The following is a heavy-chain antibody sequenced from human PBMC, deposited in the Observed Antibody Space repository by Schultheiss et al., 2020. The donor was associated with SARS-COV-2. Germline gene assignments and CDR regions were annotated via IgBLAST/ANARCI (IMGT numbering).Heavy chain of an antibody. Sequence: GSLRLSCAVYGGSFSGFYWSWIRQPPGKGLEWIGEINHSGSTNYNPSLKSRVTISVDTSKNQFSLKLSSVTAADTAVYYCARGYYYPNSAFFDYWGLGTLVTVSS. CDR3: ARGYYYPNSAFFDY. CDR2: INHSGST. CDR1: GGSFSGFY. V-gene: IGHV4-34*01. J-gene: IGHJ4*02. D-gene: IGHD3-22*01.